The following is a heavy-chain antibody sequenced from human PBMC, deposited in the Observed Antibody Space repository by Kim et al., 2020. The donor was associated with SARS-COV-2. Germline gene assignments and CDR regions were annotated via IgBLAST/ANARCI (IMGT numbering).Heavy chain of an antibody. D-gene: IGHD3-3*01. J-gene: IGHJ4*02. CDR1: GGSISSGDYY. Sequence: SETLSLTCTVSGGSISSGDYYCSWIRQPPGKGLEWIGYIYYSGSTYYNPSLKSRVTISVDTSKNQFSLKLSSVTAADTAVYYCARVLGITIFGVVIIQGFDYWGQGTLVTVSS. CDR3: ARVLGITIFGVVIIQGFDY. V-gene: IGHV4-30-4*01. CDR2: IYYSGST.